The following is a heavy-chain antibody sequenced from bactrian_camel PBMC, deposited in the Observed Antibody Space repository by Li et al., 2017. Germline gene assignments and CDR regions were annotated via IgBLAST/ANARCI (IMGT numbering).Heavy chain of an antibody. Sequence: HVQLVESGGGSVQAGGSLRLSCAASGDGYSSSAMGWFRQAPGKERQGVASIYRGGSSTYYADSVKGRFTISQENANNTLYLQMNGLKPEDTAMYYCAAVPLGVRGYCHDIIAETARLEVGLRHAYRGQGTQVTVS. V-gene: IGHV3S54*01. D-gene: IGHD2*01. CDR2: IYRGGSST. CDR1: GDGYSSSA. J-gene: IGHJ4*01. CDR3: AAVPLGVRGYCHDIIAETARLEVGLRHAY.